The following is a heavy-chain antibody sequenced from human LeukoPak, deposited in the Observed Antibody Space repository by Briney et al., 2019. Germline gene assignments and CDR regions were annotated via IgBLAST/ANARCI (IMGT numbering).Heavy chain of an antibody. D-gene: IGHD1-1*01. J-gene: IGHJ4*02. CDR3: AKRSRTNYFDY. Sequence: GGSLRLSCAASGFTFDDYAIHWVRQAPGKGPEWVSVISGDGRFIYYADFVKGRFTISRDNSKDSLYLQMNSLRIEDTALYYCAKRSRTNYFDYWGQGTLVTVSS. V-gene: IGHV3-43*02. CDR2: ISGDGRFI. CDR1: GFTFDDYA.